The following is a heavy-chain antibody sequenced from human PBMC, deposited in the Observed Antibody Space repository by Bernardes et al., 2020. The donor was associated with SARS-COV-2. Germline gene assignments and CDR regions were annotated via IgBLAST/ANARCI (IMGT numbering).Heavy chain of an antibody. D-gene: IGHD6-13*01. CDR2: ISSSSSYI. J-gene: IGHJ3*02. Sequence: GGSLRLSCAASGFTFSSYSMNWVRQAPGKGLEWVSSISSSSSYIYYADSVKGRFTISRDNAKNSLYLQMNSLRAEDTAVYYCARDLSSSSHFWHFDLSAFDIWGQGTMVTVSS. V-gene: IGHV3-21*01. CDR3: ARDLSSSSHFWHFDLSAFDI. CDR1: GFTFSSYS.